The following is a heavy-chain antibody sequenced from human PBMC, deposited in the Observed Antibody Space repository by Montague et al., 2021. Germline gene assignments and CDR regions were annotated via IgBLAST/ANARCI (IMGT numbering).Heavy chain of an antibody. CDR1: GASITSNIYY. J-gene: IGHJ5*02. D-gene: IGHD6-13*01. CDR3: ARVFSSWYVGWFDP. Sequence: SETQSLTFTVSGASITSNIYYWGWTRQSPGKGLEWIGSIYYSGNSFYQPSLKSRITMAVDTSKNQFSLKLSSVTAADTAIYYCARVFSSWYVGWFDPWGQGTLVTVSS. CDR2: IYYSGNS. V-gene: IGHV4-39*07.